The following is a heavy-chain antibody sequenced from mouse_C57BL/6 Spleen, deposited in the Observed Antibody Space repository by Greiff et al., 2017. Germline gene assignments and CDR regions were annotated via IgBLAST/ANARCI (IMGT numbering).Heavy chain of an antibody. CDR2: ISPRSGNT. D-gene: IGHD2-2*01. CDR3: AREDMDGYDFAY. CDR1: GYTFTSYG. J-gene: IGHJ3*01. V-gene: IGHV1-81*01. Sequence: QVPLQQSGAELARPGASVKLSCKASGYTFTSYGISWVKQRTGQGLEWIGEISPRSGNTYYNEKFKGKDTLTADKSSSTAYMELRSLTSEDSAVYFCAREDMDGYDFAYWGQGTLVTVAA.